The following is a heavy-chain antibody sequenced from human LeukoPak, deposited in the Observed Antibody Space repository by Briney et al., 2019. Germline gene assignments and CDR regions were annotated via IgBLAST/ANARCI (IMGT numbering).Heavy chain of an antibody. D-gene: IGHD1-26*01. CDR3: AKDRAGDSGSYYDAFDI. V-gene: IGHV3-23*01. Sequence: GGSLRLSCAASGFTFSSYAMSWVRQDPGKGLEWVSAISGSGGSTYYADSVKGRFTISRDNSKNTLYLQMNSLRAEDTAVYYCAKDRAGDSGSYYDAFDIWGQGTMVTVSS. J-gene: IGHJ3*02. CDR2: ISGSGGST. CDR1: GFTFSSYA.